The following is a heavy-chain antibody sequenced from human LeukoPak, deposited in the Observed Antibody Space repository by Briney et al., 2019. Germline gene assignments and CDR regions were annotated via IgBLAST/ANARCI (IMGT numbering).Heavy chain of an antibody. J-gene: IGHJ4*02. CDR2: ISSGSSTI. CDR3: ARASGYSYASEY. D-gene: IGHD5-18*01. CDR1: GFSFSSYS. Sequence: GGSLRLSCAASGFSFSSYSMNWVRQAPGKGLEWISYISSGSSTIFYADSVKGRFTISRDNAKNSLYLQMNSLRAEDTALYYCARASGYSYASEYWGQGTLVTVSS. V-gene: IGHV3-48*01.